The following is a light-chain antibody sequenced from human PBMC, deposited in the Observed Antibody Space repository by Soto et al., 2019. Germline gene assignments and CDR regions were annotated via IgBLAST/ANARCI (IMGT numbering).Light chain of an antibody. CDR3: CSYAGSSTLV. J-gene: IGLJ3*02. Sequence: QSVLTQPASVSGSPGQSITISCTGTSSDVGSYKFVSWYQQHPGKAPKLMIYEGSKRPSGVSSRFSGSKSGNTASLTISGLQAEDEGYYHCCSYAGSSTLVFGGGTKLTVL. V-gene: IGLV2-23*01. CDR2: EGS. CDR1: SSDVGSYKF.